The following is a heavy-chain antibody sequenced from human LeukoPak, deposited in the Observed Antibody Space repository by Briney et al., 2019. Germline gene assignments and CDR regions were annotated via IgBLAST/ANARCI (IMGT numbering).Heavy chain of an antibody. D-gene: IGHD5-18*01. CDR3: ARVRYNYGDSDY. V-gene: IGHV4-38-2*01. CDR1: GYSVSSGYY. CDR2: IYHNGNT. J-gene: IGHJ4*02. Sequence: SETLSLTCAVSGYSVSSGYYWGWIRQPPGKGLEWIGTIYHNGNTYYNPSLKSRVTISVDTSKNQFSLKLSSVTAADTAVYYCARVRYNYGDSDYWGQGTLVTVSS.